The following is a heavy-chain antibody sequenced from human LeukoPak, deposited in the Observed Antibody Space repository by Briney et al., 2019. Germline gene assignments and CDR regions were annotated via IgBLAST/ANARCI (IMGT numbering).Heavy chain of an antibody. CDR3: AVGATKDFDY. Sequence: ASVKVSCKVSGYTLTELSMHWVRQAPGKGLEWMGGFDPEDGETIYAQKFQDRVTMTEDTSTDTAHMELSSLRSEDTAVYYCAVGATKDFDYWGQGTLVTVSS. D-gene: IGHD1-26*01. V-gene: IGHV1-24*01. CDR1: GYTLTELS. CDR2: FDPEDGET. J-gene: IGHJ4*02.